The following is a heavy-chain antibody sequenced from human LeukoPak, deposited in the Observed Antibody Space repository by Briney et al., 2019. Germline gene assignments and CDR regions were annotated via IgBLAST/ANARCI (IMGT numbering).Heavy chain of an antibody. CDR1: GGSITNTIYY. D-gene: IGHD4-17*01. CDR2: IYYTGST. J-gene: IGHJ3*02. Sequence: SETLSLTCTVSGGSITNTIYYWGWIRQPPGKGLEWIGTIYYTGSTYYNPSLKSRATISVDTSKNQFSLKLSSVTAADTAVYYCARHGYGDYVVAFDIWGQGTMVTVSS. V-gene: IGHV4-39*01. CDR3: ARHGYGDYVVAFDI.